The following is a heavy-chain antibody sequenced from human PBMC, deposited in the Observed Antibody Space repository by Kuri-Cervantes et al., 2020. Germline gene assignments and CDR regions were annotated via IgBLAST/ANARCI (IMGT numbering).Heavy chain of an antibody. V-gene: IGHV4-34*01. CDR2: INHRGST. CDR1: GGSFSGYY. Sequence: SQTLSLTCAVYGGSFSGYYWSWIRQPPGKWLEWIGEINHRGSTNYNPSLKSRVTISVDTSKNQLSLKLSSVTAADTAVYYCARGRRWSDTFDIWGQGTMVTVSS. D-gene: IGHD2-15*01. J-gene: IGHJ3*02. CDR3: ARGRRWSDTFDI.